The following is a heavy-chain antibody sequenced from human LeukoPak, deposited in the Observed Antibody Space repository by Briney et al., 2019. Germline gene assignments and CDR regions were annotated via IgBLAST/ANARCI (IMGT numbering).Heavy chain of an antibody. Sequence: GGSLRLSCAASGFTFSSYAMSWVRQAPGKGLEWVSAISGSGGSTYYADSVKGRFTISRDNSKNTLYLQMNSLRAEDTAVYYCAKPSITMVRGVIKVGYGMGVWGQGTTVTVSS. CDR3: AKPSITMVRGVIKVGYGMGV. D-gene: IGHD3-10*01. J-gene: IGHJ6*02. CDR1: GFTFSSYA. V-gene: IGHV3-23*01. CDR2: ISGSGGST.